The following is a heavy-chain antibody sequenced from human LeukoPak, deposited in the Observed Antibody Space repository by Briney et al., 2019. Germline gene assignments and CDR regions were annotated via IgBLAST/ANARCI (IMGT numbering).Heavy chain of an antibody. Sequence: SETLSLTCTVSGYSITSGYYWGWIRRPPGKGLEWIGSIYHSGTTYYNPSLQSRVTMSVDTSKNQFSLKLNSVTAADTAVYYCARSWYNGNYHGAFNMWDEGTMVTVTS. CDR2: IYHSGTT. CDR3: ARSWYNGNYHGAFNM. V-gene: IGHV4-38-2*02. D-gene: IGHD1-26*01. J-gene: IGHJ3*02. CDR1: GYSITSGYY.